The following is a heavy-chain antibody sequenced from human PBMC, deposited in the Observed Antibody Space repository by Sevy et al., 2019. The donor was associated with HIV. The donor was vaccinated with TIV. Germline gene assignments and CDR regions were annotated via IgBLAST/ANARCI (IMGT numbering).Heavy chain of an antibody. V-gene: IGHV3-7*01. CDR1: GFTFSKYW. D-gene: IGHD1-7*01. CDR3: ARDDGNYYFHY. CDR2: IKQDAGQK. Sequence: GGALRLSCAASGFTFSKYWMGWVRQAPGKGLEWVTNIKQDAGQKYDVDSVKGRFNISRDNAKNSLYLQMKSLGAEDTAVYFCARDDGNYYFHYWGQGTLVTVSS. J-gene: IGHJ4*02.